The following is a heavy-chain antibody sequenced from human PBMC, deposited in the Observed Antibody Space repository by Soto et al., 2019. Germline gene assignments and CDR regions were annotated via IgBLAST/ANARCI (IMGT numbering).Heavy chain of an antibody. V-gene: IGHV3-30-3*01. J-gene: IGHJ4*02. D-gene: IGHD1-26*01. CDR2: ISYDGSKT. Sequence: QVQLVESGGGVVQPGRSLRLSCAASGFTFSGYAMHWVRQAPGKGLEWVAVISYDGSKTYHADSVKGRLTISRDNSKNTLYLQMNSLRAEDTAVYYCATENKNWELLYWGQGTLVTVSS. CDR3: ATENKNWELLY. CDR1: GFTFSGYA.